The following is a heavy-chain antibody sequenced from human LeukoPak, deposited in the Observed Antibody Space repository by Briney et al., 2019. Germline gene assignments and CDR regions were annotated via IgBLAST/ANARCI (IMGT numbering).Heavy chain of an antibody. Sequence: PSETLSLTCAVSGYSISSGYYWGWIRQPPGKGLEWIGSIYHSGSTYYNPSLKSRVTISVDTSKNQFSLKLSSVTAADTAVYYCARHEGMAAAGRVQHWGQGTLVTVSS. CDR2: IYHSGST. D-gene: IGHD6-13*01. J-gene: IGHJ1*01. CDR3: ARHEGMAAAGRVQH. CDR1: GYSISSGYY. V-gene: IGHV4-38-2*01.